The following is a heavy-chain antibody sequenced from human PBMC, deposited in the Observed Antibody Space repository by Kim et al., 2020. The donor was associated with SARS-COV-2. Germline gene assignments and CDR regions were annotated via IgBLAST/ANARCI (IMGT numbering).Heavy chain of an antibody. CDR2: RT. Sequence: RTSYPDTVKGRFTISRDSSKNTVSLQMISLRAEDTAVYYCARDAVLTGMDVWGQGTAVTVSS. CDR3: ARDAVLTGMDV. D-gene: IGHD1-20*01. J-gene: IGHJ6*02. V-gene: IGHV3-53*01.